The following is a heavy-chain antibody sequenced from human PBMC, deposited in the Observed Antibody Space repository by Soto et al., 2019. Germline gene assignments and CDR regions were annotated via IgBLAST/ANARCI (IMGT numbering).Heavy chain of an antibody. V-gene: IGHV4-59*01. CDR2: IYYNSGST. J-gene: IGHJ4*02. CDR1: GDSISSSY. Sequence: QVQLQESGPGLVKPSETLSLTCSVSGDSISSSYWNWIRQPPGKGLEWIGYIYYNSGSTNYRPSLQSRVIISVDTSKNQLSLNLRSVTAADTAVDYCARGGIAVAAPPVDYWGQGTLVTVSS. CDR3: ARGGIAVAAPPVDY. D-gene: IGHD6-19*01.